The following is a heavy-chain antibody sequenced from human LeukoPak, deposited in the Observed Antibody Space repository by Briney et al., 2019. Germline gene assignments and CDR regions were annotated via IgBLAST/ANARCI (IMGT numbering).Heavy chain of an antibody. CDR2: INHSGST. CDR1: GGSFSGYY. D-gene: IGHD6-19*01. CDR3: ARDLYSSGWYAFDP. V-gene: IGHV4-34*01. J-gene: IGHJ5*02. Sequence: SETLSLTCAVYGGSFSGYYWSWIRQPPGKGLEWIGEINHSGSTNYNPSLKSRVTISVDTSKNQFSLKLSSVTAADTAVYYCARDLYSSGWYAFDPWGQGTLVTVSS.